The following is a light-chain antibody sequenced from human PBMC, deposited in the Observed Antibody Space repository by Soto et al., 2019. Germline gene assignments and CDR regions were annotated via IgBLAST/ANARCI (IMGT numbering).Light chain of an antibody. V-gene: IGKV1-5*03. CDR1: QSISSW. J-gene: IGKJ2*01. CDR2: KAS. CDR3: QQYNSYLYT. Sequence: DIQMTQSPSTLSASVGDRVTITCRASQSISSWLAWYQQKPGKAPKLLIYKASSLESGDPSRFGGSGSGTEYTLTISILQPADFPAYYGQQYNSYLYTCGQGTKLEIK.